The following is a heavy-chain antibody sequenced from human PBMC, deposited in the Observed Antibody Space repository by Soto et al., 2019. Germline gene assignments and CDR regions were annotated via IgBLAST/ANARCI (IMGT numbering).Heavy chain of an antibody. CDR2: IYYSGST. D-gene: IGHD2-2*02. CDR1: GGSISSGDYY. CDR3: ARGAIVVVPAAIPNWFDP. V-gene: IGHV4-30-4*01. Sequence: QVQLQESGPGLVKPSQTLSLTCTVSGGSISSGDYYWSWIRQPPGKGLEWIGYIYYSGSTYYNPSLKSRVTTSVDTSKNQFSLKLSSVTAADTAVYYCARGAIVVVPAAIPNWFDPWGQGTLVTVSS. J-gene: IGHJ5*02.